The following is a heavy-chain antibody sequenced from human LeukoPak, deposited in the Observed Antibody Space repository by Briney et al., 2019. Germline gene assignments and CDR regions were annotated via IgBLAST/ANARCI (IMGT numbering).Heavy chain of an antibody. Sequence: SETLSLTCTVSDGSISSYYWSWIRQPPGKGEEWIGYTTTSGSTNSNPSLKSRVTISVDTSKNQFSLNLSSVTAADTAVYYCARLHGGKGQYYFDYWGQGTLVTVSS. CDR2: TTTSGST. V-gene: IGHV4-4*09. J-gene: IGHJ4*02. CDR1: DGSISSYY. CDR3: ARLHGGKGQYYFDY. D-gene: IGHD4-23*01.